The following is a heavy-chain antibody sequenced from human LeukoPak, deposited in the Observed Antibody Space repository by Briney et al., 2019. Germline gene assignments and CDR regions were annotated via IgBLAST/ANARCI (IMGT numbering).Heavy chain of an antibody. CDR2: INHSGST. J-gene: IGHJ5*02. Sequence: SETLSLTCAVYGGSFSGYYWSWIRQPPGKGLEWIGEINHSGSTNYNPSLKSRVTISVDTSKNQFSLKPSSVTAADTAVYYCARAGRYCSGGSCYAVNPRRFDPWGQGTLVTVSS. V-gene: IGHV4-34*01. CDR3: ARAGRYCSGGSCYAVNPRRFDP. D-gene: IGHD2-15*01. CDR1: GGSFSGYY.